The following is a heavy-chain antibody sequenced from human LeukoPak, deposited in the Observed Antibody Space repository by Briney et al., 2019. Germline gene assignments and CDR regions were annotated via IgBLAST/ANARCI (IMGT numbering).Heavy chain of an antibody. D-gene: IGHD3-9*01. CDR3: ARLGENGLLTGYFYR. V-gene: IGHV1-2*02. J-gene: IGHJ5*02. CDR1: GYTFNDYY. CDR2: INPDSGGT. Sequence: ASVKVSCKASGYTFNDYYMHWVRQAPGQGLGWMGRINPDSGGTDYAQKFQGRVTMTRDTSITTAYMDLDRLRSDDTAVYYCARLGENGLLTGYFYRWGQGTMVTVSS.